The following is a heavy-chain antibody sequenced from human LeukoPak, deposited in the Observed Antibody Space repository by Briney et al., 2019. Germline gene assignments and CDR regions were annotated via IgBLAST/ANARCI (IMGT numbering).Heavy chain of an antibody. D-gene: IGHD3-10*01. CDR3: ARRGESSGYYYYYMDV. J-gene: IGHJ6*03. V-gene: IGHV3-20*04. Sequence: GGSLRLSCAASGFTFDDYGMSWVRQAPGKGLEWVSGINWNGGSTGYADSVKGRFIISRDNAKNSLYLQMNSLRAEDTALYYCARRGESSGYYYYYMDVWGKGTTVTVSS. CDR1: GFTFDDYG. CDR2: INWNGGST.